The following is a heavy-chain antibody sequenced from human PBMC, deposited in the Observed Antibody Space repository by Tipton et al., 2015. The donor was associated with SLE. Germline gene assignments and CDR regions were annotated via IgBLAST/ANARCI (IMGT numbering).Heavy chain of an antibody. J-gene: IGHJ4*02. CDR3: ARIRGEQQPVRLAWL. Sequence: TLSLTCTVSGGSISSYYWSWIRQPPGKGLEWIGYIYYSGTTNYHPSLKSRGTISVDTSKNQFSLKLSSVTAADTAMYYCARIRGEQQPVRLAWLWGQGTLVTASS. CDR1: GGSISSYY. D-gene: IGHD6-13*01. CDR2: IYYSGTT. V-gene: IGHV4-59*12.